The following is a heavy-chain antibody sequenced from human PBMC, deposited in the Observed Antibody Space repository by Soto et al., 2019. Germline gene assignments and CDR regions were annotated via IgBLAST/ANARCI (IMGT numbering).Heavy chain of an antibody. V-gene: IGHV3-30*18. D-gene: IGHD3-9*01. J-gene: IGHJ4*02. CDR3: AKVSDILTGYSHFYC. CDR1: GFTFSSYG. CDR2: ISYDGSNK. Sequence: GGSLRLSCAASGFTFSSYGMHWVRQAPGKGLEWVAVISYDGSNKYYADSVKGRFTISRDNSKNTLYLQMNSLRAEDTAVYYCAKVSDILTGYSHFYCWGQGTLVTVGS.